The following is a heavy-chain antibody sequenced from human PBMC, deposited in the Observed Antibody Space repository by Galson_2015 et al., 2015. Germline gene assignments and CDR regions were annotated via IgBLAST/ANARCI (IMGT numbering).Heavy chain of an antibody. Sequence: SLRLSCAASGFTFSSYGMHWVRQAPGKGLEWVAVIWYDGSNKYYADSLKGRFTISRDNSKNTLYLQMNSLRAEDTAVYYCARAEVECDSWRKRGGAGFDIWGQGTMLTVSS. CDR1: GFTFSSYG. D-gene: IGHD3-3*01. CDR3: ARAEVECDSWRKRGGAGFDI. J-gene: IGHJ3*02. CDR2: IWYDGSNK. V-gene: IGHV3-33*01.